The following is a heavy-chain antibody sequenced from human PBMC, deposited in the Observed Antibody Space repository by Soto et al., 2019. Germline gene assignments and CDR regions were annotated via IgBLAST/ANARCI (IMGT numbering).Heavy chain of an antibody. D-gene: IGHD2-15*01. CDR2: IYHSGST. Sequence: QVQLQESGPGLVKPSGTLSLTCAVSGGSISSSNWWSWVRQPPGKGLAWIGEIYHSGSTNYNPSLKSRVTISVDKSKNQFSLKLSSVTAADTAVYYCARRGYCSGGSCPNFYYYYGMDVWGQGTTVTVSS. V-gene: IGHV4-4*02. CDR3: ARRGYCSGGSCPNFYYYYGMDV. CDR1: GGSISSSNW. J-gene: IGHJ6*02.